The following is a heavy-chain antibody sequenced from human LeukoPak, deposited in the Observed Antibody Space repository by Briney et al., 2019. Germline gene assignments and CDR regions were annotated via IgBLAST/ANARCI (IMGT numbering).Heavy chain of an antibody. J-gene: IGHJ5*02. V-gene: IGHV4-34*01. CDR1: GGSFSGYY. CDR3: ARDGIAAAGIFDP. D-gene: IGHD6-13*01. Sequence: SETLSLTCAVYGGSFSGYYWSWIRQPPGKGLEWIGEINHSGSTNYNPSLKSRVTISVDTSKNQFSLKLSSVTAADTAVYYCARDGIAAAGIFDPWGQGTLVTVSS. CDR2: INHSGST.